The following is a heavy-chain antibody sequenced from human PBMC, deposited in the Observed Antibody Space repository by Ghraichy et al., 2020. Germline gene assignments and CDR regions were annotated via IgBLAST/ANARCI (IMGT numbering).Heavy chain of an antibody. D-gene: IGHD2-15*01. Sequence: ASVKVSCKASGYTFTGYYMHWVRQAPGQGLEWMGRINPNSGGTNYAQKFQGRVTMTRDTSISTAYMELSRLRSDDTAVYYCARGDLVVVAATHPDYWGQGTLVTVSS. V-gene: IGHV1-2*06. CDR1: GYTFTGYY. CDR3: ARGDLVVVAATHPDY. CDR2: INPNSGGT. J-gene: IGHJ4*02.